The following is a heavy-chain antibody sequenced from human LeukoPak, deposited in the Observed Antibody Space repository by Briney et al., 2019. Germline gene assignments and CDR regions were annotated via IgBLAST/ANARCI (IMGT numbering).Heavy chain of an antibody. Sequence: GESLKISCKSSGYSSTSYWIGWVRQMPGKGLEWMAIIYPGDSDTRYSPSFQGQVTISADKSISTAYLQWSSLKASDTAMYYCTTLYSSSWKTFDYWGQGTLVTVSS. V-gene: IGHV5-51*01. CDR1: GYSSTSYW. D-gene: IGHD6-13*01. CDR3: TTLYSSSWKTFDY. CDR2: IYPGDSDT. J-gene: IGHJ4*02.